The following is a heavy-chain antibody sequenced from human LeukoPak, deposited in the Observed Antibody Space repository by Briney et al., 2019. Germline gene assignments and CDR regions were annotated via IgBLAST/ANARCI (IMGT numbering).Heavy chain of an antibody. CDR1: GGSISSYY. Sequence: SETLSLTCTVSGGSISSYYWSWIRQPPGKGLEWIGYIYYSGSTYYNPSLKSRVTISVDTSKNQFSLKLSSVTAADTAVYYCARERGSSGYTDYWGQGTLVTVSS. CDR2: IYYSGST. J-gene: IGHJ4*02. D-gene: IGHD3-16*01. CDR3: ARERGSSGYTDY. V-gene: IGHV4-59*12.